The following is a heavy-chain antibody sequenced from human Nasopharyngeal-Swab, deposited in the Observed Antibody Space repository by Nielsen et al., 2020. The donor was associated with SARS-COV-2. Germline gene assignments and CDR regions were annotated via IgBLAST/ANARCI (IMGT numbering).Heavy chain of an antibody. CDR3: ARDGLDYDFWSAYFMDV. J-gene: IGHJ6*02. D-gene: IGHD3-3*01. CDR1: GFTFRTYT. Sequence: GGSLRLSCAASGFTFRTYTMSWARQAPGQGLEWVSSIRSVGNYIYYADSLRGRFTISRDNAKNSLYLQMNSLRAEDTAVYYCARDGLDYDFWSAYFMDVWGRGTAVTVSS. CDR2: IRSVGNYI. V-gene: IGHV3-21*01.